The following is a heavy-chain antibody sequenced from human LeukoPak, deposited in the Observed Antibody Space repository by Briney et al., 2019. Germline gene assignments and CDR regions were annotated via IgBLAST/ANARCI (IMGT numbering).Heavy chain of an antibody. D-gene: IGHD1-1*01. J-gene: IGHJ4*02. CDR1: GYSFTSLD. V-gene: IGHV1-8*01. CDR3: ARDQLIARY. Sequence: ASVKVSCKASGYSFTSLDINWVRQATGQGLEWMGWMNTKSGNTGHAQKFRGRVTFTMNPSTRTVYMELSSLRSEDTAVYYCARDQLIARYWGQGTLVTVSS. CDR2: MNTKSGNT.